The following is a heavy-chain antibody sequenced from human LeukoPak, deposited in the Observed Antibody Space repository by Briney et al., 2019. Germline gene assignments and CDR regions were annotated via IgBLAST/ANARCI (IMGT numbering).Heavy chain of an antibody. CDR1: GFTFSSYW. V-gene: IGHV3-74*01. CDR3: ARAPTEIGGYYPEYFRH. CDR2: IKSDGST. D-gene: IGHD3-22*01. J-gene: IGHJ1*01. Sequence: GGSLRLSCAASGFTFSSYWMHWLRQAPGKGLVWVSRIKSDGSTNYADSVKGRFTISRDNAKNTVSLQMNSLRAEDTGVYYCARAPTEIGGYYPEYFRHWGQGTLVTVSS.